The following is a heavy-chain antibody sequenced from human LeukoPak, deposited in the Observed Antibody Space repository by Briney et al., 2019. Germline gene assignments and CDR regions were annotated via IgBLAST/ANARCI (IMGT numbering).Heavy chain of an antibody. V-gene: IGHV1-18*01. Sequence: ASVKVSCKASGYTFTSYGISWVRQAPGQGLEWMGWISAYNGNTNYAQKLQGRVTMTTDTSTSTAYMELRSLRSDDTAVYYCARGLHYCSSTSCYVDVWGKGTTVTISS. D-gene: IGHD2-2*01. CDR3: ARGLHYCSSTSCYVDV. CDR1: GYTFTSYG. CDR2: ISAYNGNT. J-gene: IGHJ6*03.